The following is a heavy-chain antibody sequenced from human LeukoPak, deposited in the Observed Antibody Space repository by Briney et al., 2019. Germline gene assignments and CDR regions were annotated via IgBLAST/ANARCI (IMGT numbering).Heavy chain of an antibody. V-gene: IGHV1-18*04. CDR2: ISSSNGNT. CDR1: GYTFTNYG. Sequence: ASVMVSCKASGYTFTNYGISWVRQAPGQGLQWMGWISSSNGNTNYAQKLQGRVTMTTDTSTNTTYMELRSLRSDDTAVYYCARGLGSYPEIPLDYWGQGTLVTVSS. CDR3: ARGLGSYPEIPLDY. D-gene: IGHD3-16*02. J-gene: IGHJ4*02.